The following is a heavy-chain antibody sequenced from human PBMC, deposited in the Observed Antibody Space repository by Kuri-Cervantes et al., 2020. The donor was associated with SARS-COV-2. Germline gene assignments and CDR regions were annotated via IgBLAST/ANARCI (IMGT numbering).Heavy chain of an antibody. J-gene: IGHJ6*02. CDR1: GFTFSSYA. CDR3: ARGGSDYYYYYGMDV. V-gene: IGHV3-48*01. CDR2: ISSSSSTI. D-gene: IGHD1-26*01. Sequence: GGSLRLSCAASGFTFSSYAMSWVRQAPGKGLEWVSYISSSSSTIYYADSVKGRFTISRDNAKNSLYLQMNSLRAEDTAVYYCARGGSDYYYYYGMDVWGQGTTVTVSS.